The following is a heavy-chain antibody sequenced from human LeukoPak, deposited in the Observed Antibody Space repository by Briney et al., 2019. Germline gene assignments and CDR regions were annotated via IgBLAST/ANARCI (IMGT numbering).Heavy chain of an antibody. V-gene: IGHV4-59*08. D-gene: IGHD3-9*01. J-gene: IGHJ6*02. CDR2: IYYSGST. Sequence: TSETLSLTCTVPGGSISSYCWSWIRQPPGEGLEWIGYIYYSGSTNYNPSLKSRVTISVDTSKNLFSLKLSSVTAADTAVYYCARHLPLTGYYPYYYYGMDVWGQGTTVTVSS. CDR1: GGSISSYC. CDR3: ARHLPLTGYYPYYYYGMDV.